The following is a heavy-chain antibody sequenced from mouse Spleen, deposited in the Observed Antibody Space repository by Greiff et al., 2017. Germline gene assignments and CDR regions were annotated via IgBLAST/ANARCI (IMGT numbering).Heavy chain of an antibody. J-gene: IGHJ2*01. Sequence: VQLQQSGAELVKPGTSVKLSCKASGYNFTSYWINWVKLRPGQGLEWIGDIYPGSGSTNYNEKFKSKATLTVDTSSSTAYMQLSSLASEDSALYYCARHLHYFDYWGQGTTLTVSS. V-gene: IGHV1-55*01. CDR2: IYPGSGST. CDR3: ARHLHYFDY. CDR1: GYNFTSYW.